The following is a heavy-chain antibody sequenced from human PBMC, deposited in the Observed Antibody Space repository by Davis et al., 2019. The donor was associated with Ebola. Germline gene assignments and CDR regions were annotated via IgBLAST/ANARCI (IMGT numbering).Heavy chain of an antibody. CDR2: IYYSGST. V-gene: IGHV4-61*01. CDR1: GGSVSSGRYY. CDR3: VRGSDAYKTGY. Sequence: SETLSLTCTVSGGSVSSGRYYWNWIRQTPGEGLEWIGHIYYSGSTDYSPSLGGRATISLDTSKNQFSLEVRSVTAADTAFYYCVRGSDAYKTGYWGQGTLVTVSS. J-gene: IGHJ4*02. D-gene: IGHD5-24*01.